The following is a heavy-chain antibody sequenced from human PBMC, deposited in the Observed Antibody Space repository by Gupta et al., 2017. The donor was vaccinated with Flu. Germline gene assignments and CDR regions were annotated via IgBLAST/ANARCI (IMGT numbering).Heavy chain of an antibody. J-gene: IGHJ4*02. CDR2: IKEDGSEK. Sequence: VRQAPGKGLEWVANIKEDGSEKYYVDSVRGRFTITRDNAENSLDLQMKSLRIEDTAVYYCARLGSDSSGALDYWGQGTLVTVSS. V-gene: IGHV3-7*01. CDR3: ARLGSDSSGALDY. D-gene: IGHD3-22*01.